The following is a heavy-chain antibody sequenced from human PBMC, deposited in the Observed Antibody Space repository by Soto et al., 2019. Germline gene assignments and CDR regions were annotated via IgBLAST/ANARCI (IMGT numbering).Heavy chain of an antibody. CDR1: GGSISDSY. D-gene: IGHD3-3*01. V-gene: IGHV4-59*01. CDR3: ARGSLRFFY. CDR2: TYYNGGT. Sequence: SETLSLTCIVSGGSISDSYWSWIRQPPGKGLEWIGYTYYNGGTNHNPSLKSRVTMSVDTSKNQLSLKLSSVTAADTAVYYCARGSLRFFYWGQGSLVTVSS. J-gene: IGHJ4*02.